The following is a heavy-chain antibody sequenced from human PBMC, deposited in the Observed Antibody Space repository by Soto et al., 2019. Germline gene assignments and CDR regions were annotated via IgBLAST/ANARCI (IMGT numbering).Heavy chain of an antibody. D-gene: IGHD6-6*01. CDR3: ARGIGVQSIAARLYYFDY. CDR1: GGSFSGYY. Sequence: PSETLSLTCAVYGGSFSGYYWSWIRQPPGKGLEWIGEINHSGSTNYNPSLKSRVTISVDTSKNQFSLKLSSVTAADTAVYYCARGIGVQSIAARLYYFDYWGQGTLVTVSS. CDR2: INHSGST. J-gene: IGHJ4*02. V-gene: IGHV4-34*01.